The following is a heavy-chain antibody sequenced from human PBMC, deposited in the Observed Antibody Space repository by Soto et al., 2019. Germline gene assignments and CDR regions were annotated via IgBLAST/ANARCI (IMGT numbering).Heavy chain of an antibody. CDR1: GGSISSGGYS. D-gene: IGHD6-19*01. Sequence: PSETLSLTCAVSGGSISSGGYSWRWIRQPPGKGLEWIGYIYHSGSTNYNPSLKSRVTISVDTSKNQFSLNLSSVTAADTAVYYCARLGQQWLDLSWFDPWGQGTLVTVSS. CDR2: IYHSGST. V-gene: IGHV4-61*08. J-gene: IGHJ5*02. CDR3: ARLGQQWLDLSWFDP.